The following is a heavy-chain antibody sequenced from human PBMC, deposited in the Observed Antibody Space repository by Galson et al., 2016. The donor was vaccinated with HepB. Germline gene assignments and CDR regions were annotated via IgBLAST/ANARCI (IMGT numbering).Heavy chain of an antibody. J-gene: IGHJ3*01. CDR1: GFTFSSYC. CDR3: AVGLEVPDTPNVCDL. D-gene: IGHD2-2*02. V-gene: IGHV3-74*01. CDR2: IDTDGTHT. Sequence: SLRLSCAASGFTFSSYCMYWVRQAPGKGLVWVSRIDTDGTHTSHADSFKGRVTISSDNARNSLYLQLTSLRAEDTAIYYCAVGLEVPDTPNVCDLWGQGTMVTVSS.